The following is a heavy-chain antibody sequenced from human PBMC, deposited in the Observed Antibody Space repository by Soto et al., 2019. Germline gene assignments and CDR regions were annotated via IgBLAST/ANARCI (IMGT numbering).Heavy chain of an antibody. CDR2: ISYDGSNK. V-gene: IGHV3-30-3*01. Sequence: GGSLRLSCAASGFTFSSYAMHWVRQAPGKGLEWVAVISYDGSNKYYADSVKGRFTISRDNSKNTLYLQMNSLRAEDTAVYYCARVASYSSGWEFDYWGQGTLVTVSS. J-gene: IGHJ4*02. D-gene: IGHD6-19*01. CDR3: ARVASYSSGWEFDY. CDR1: GFTFSSYA.